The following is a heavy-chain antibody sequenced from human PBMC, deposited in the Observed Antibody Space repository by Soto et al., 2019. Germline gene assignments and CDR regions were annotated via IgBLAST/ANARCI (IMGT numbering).Heavy chain of an antibody. Sequence: EVQLLESGGGLVQPGGSLRLSCSASGFTFSSHDMIWVRQAPGKGLEWVSGVSGGGITSYADSEKGRFTISRDKSRNKLYRQMNSLRGEDTAVYYCVNGFWGDYWGQGTLVTVSS. CDR1: GFTFSSHD. D-gene: IGHD3-16*01. CDR3: VNGFWGDY. CDR2: VSGGGIT. V-gene: IGHV3-23*01. J-gene: IGHJ4*02.